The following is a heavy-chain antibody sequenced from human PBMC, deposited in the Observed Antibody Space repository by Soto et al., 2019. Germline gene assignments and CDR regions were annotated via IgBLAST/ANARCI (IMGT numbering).Heavy chain of an antibody. CDR1: GDSIIRSF. CDR3: ARGAGDFSGPDSFDI. D-gene: IGHD3-10*01. CDR2: ISDSGVT. J-gene: IGHJ3*02. V-gene: IGHV4-59*01. Sequence: QVQLQESRPRLVKSSETLSLVCSVSGDSIIRSFWRWIRQSPGKGLQYIGYISDSGVTDYDPSLTSRVTISVDPSKNQCSLTLTSVTAADTAVYYCARGAGDFSGPDSFDIWGQGTMVTVSS.